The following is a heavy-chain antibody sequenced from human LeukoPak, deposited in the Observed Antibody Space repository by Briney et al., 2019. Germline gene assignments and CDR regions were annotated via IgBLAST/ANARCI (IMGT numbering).Heavy chain of an antibody. CDR2: ISSSSSTI. CDR3: AREGLAAAFYYYYRDF. D-gene: IGHD6-13*01. V-gene: IGHV3-48*01. Sequence: GGSLRLSCAASGFTFSSYSMNWVRQAPGKGLEWGSYISSSSSTIYYAASAKGRFTISRDNAKNSLYLQMNSLRAEDTAVYYCAREGLAAAFYYYYRDFWGKGTTVTVSS. J-gene: IGHJ6*03. CDR1: GFTFSSYS.